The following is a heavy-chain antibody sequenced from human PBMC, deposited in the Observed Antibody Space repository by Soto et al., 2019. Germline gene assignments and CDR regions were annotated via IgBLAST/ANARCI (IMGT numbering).Heavy chain of an antibody. CDR3: AKPMTTDVNWFDT. V-gene: IGHV4-59*01. D-gene: IGHD4-17*01. Sequence: SETLSLTCTVSGGSISSYYWSWIRQPPGKGLEWIGYIYYSGSTNYNPSVKGRFTISRDNSKNTLYLYMNNLRVEDTAVYYCAKPMTTDVNWFDTWGQGTLVTVSS. CDR1: GGSISSYY. CDR2: IYYSGST. J-gene: IGHJ5*02.